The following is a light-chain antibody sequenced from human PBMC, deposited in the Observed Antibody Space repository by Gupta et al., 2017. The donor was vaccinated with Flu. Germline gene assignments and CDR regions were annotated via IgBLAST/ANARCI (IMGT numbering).Light chain of an antibody. V-gene: IGKV2-28*01. CDR2: LGS. CDR1: QSLLHSDGYNY. CDR3: MQALQTPYT. J-gene: IGKJ2*01. Sequence: IVMTQSPLSLPVTPGEPASISCRSSQSLLHSDGYNYLDWYLQKPGQSPQLLIWLGSTRASGVPDRFSGSGSGTDFTLRINRVEAEDLGVYYCMQALQTPYTFGQGTKLEVK.